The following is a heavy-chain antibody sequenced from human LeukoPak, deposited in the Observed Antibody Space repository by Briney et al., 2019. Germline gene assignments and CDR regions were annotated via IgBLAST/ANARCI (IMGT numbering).Heavy chain of an antibody. CDR3: ARNGGGLGV. CDR1: GYTFTQYE. Sequence: ASVKVSCKSSGYTFTQYEIYWVRQAPGQRLECMGWIHPGNGNTKYSQKFQDRVTFTRDTSASATYMQLNSLRSEDTAVYYCARNGGGLGVWGQGTKVTVSS. V-gene: IGHV1-3*01. CDR2: IHPGNGNT. J-gene: IGHJ6*02. D-gene: IGHD3-16*01.